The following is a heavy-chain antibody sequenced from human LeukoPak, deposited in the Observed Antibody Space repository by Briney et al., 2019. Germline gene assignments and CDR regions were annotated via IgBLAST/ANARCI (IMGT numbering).Heavy chain of an antibody. CDR3: AKDVALRGYDYVWGSYRPFDY. CDR2: ISYDGSNK. V-gene: IGHV3-30*18. CDR1: GFTFSSYG. D-gene: IGHD3-16*02. J-gene: IGHJ4*02. Sequence: GGSLRLSCAASGFTFSSYGMHWVRQAPGKGLEWVAVISYDGSNKYYADSVKGRFTISRDNSKNTLYLQMNSLRAEDTAVYYCAKDVALRGYDYVWGSYRPFDYWGQGTLVTVSS.